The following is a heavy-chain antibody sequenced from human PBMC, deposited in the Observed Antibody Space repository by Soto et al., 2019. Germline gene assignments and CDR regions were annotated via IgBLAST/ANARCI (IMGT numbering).Heavy chain of an antibody. CDR3: AKVRGDTAMVTFYYYYYMDV. CDR2: ISYDGSNK. J-gene: IGHJ6*03. CDR1: GFTFSSYG. V-gene: IGHV3-30*18. D-gene: IGHD5-18*01. Sequence: HPGGSLRLSCAASGFTFSSYGMHWVRQAPGKGLEWVAVISYDGSNKYYADSVKGRFTISRDNSKNTLYLQMNSLRAEDTAVYYCAKVRGDTAMVTFYYYYYMDVWGKGTTVTVSS.